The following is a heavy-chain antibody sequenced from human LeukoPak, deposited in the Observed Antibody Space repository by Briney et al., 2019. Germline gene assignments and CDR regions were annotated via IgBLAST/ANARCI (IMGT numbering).Heavy chain of an antibody. CDR2: INHSGST. CDR1: GGSFSGYY. J-gene: IGHJ4*02. Sequence: SETLSLTCAVYGGSFSGYYWSWIRQPPGKGLEWIGEINHSGSTNYNPSLKSRVTISVDTSKNQFSLKLSSVTAADTAVYYCARRQIYDYWGQGTPVTVSS. V-gene: IGHV4-34*01. CDR3: ARRQIYDY.